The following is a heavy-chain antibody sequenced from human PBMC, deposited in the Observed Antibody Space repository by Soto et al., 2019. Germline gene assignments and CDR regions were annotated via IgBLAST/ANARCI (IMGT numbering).Heavy chain of an antibody. D-gene: IGHD1-26*01. CDR3: AHRRGSGSYYGDFDY. Sequence: QITLKEPGPTLVKPTQTLTLTCTFSGFSLSTSGVGVGWIRQPPGKALEWLALIYWDDDKRYSPSLKSRLTITKDTSKNQVVLTMTNMDPVDTATYYCAHRRGSGSYYGDFDYWGQGTLVTVSS. CDR1: GFSLSTSGVG. V-gene: IGHV2-5*02. J-gene: IGHJ4*02. CDR2: IYWDDDK.